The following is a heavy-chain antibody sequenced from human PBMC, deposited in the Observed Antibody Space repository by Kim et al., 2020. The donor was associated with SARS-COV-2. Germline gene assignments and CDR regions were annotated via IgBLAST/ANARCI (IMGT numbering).Heavy chain of an antibody. J-gene: IGHJ2*01. CDR3: AKDQATVTLHWYFDL. Sequence: GGSLRLSCAASGFTFDDYAMHWVRQAPGKGLEWVSLISGDGGSTYYADSVKGRFTISRDNSKNSLYLQMNSLRTEDTALYYCAKDQATVTLHWYFDLWGRGTLVTVSS. CDR1: GFTFDDYA. CDR2: ISGDGGST. V-gene: IGHV3-43*02. D-gene: IGHD4-17*01.